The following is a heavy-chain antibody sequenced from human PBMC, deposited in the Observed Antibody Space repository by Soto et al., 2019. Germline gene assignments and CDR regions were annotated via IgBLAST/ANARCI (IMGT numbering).Heavy chain of an antibody. D-gene: IGHD3-22*01. CDR2: INAGNGNT. V-gene: IGHV1-3*01. CDR1: GYTFTSYA. J-gene: IGHJ4*02. CDR3: AKLLYHYDSSGFTADY. Sequence: ASVKVSCKASGYTFTSYAMHWVRQAPGQRLEWMGWINAGNGNTKYSQKFQGRFTISRDNSKNTLYLQMNSLRTEDTAVYYCAKLLYHYDSSGFTADYWGQGTQVTVPS.